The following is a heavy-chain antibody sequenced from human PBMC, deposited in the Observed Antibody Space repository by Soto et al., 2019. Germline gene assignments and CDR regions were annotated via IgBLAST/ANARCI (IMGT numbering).Heavy chain of an antibody. D-gene: IGHD3-22*01. Sequence: SETLSLTCAVYGGSFSGYYWSWIRQPPGKGLEWIGEINHSGSTNYNPSLKSRVTISVDTSKNQFSLKLSSVTAADTAVYYCARGPFNYYDSSGYYRYYYYYGMDVWGQGTTVTVSS. CDR1: GGSFSGYY. CDR2: INHSGST. J-gene: IGHJ6*02. V-gene: IGHV4-34*01. CDR3: ARGPFNYYDSSGYYRYYYYYGMDV.